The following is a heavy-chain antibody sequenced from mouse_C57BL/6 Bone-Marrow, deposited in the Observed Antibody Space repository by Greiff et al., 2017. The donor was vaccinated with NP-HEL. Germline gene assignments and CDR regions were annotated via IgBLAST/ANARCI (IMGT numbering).Heavy chain of an antibody. V-gene: IGHV1-5*01. CDR3: TVITTVVEGYYFDY. J-gene: IGHJ2*01. CDR1: GYTFTSYW. D-gene: IGHD1-1*01. Sequence: VQLQQSGTVLARPGASVKMSCKTSGYTFTSYWMHWVKQRPGQGLEWIGAIYPGNSDTSYNQKFKGKAKLTAVTSASTAYMELSSLTNEDSAVYYCTVITTVVEGYYFDYWGQGTTLTVSS. CDR2: IYPGNSDT.